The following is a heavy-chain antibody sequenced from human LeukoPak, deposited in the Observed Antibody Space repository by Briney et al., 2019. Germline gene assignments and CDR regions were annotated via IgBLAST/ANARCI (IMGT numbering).Heavy chain of an antibody. CDR1: GFTFSSYA. V-gene: IGHV3-21*01. Sequence: GGSLRLSCAASGFTFSSYAMSWVRQAPGKGLEWVSSISSSSSYIYYADSVKGRFTISRDNAKNSLYLQMNSLRAEDTAVYYCARDDGYDSSGYYYAPRGYFDYWGQGTLVTVSS. CDR3: ARDDGYDSSGYYYAPRGYFDY. CDR2: ISSSSSYI. J-gene: IGHJ4*02. D-gene: IGHD3-22*01.